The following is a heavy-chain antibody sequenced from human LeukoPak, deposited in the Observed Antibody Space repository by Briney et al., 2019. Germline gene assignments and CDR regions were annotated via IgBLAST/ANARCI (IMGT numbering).Heavy chain of an antibody. Sequence: GGSLRLSCAASGFTFSSYAMSWVRQAPGKGLEWVSAISGSGGSTYYADSVKGRFTISRDNSRNTLYLQMNSLRGEDTAVYYCAKDEEWELLPFDYWGQGTLVTVSS. D-gene: IGHD1-26*01. V-gene: IGHV3-23*01. CDR2: ISGSGGST. CDR1: GFTFSSYA. J-gene: IGHJ4*02. CDR3: AKDEEWELLPFDY.